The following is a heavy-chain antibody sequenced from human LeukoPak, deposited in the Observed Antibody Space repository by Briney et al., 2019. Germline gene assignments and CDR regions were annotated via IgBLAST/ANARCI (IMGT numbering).Heavy chain of an antibody. CDR2: ISSSSSM. V-gene: IGHV3-48*01. Sequence: GGSLRLSCAASGFTFSRFSMNWVRQAPGKGLEWFSYISSSSSMYYADSVKGRFTISRDNAKNSLYLQMNSLRAEDTAVYYCAKDQGDSSGYPAFDIWGQGTMVTVSS. J-gene: IGHJ3*02. D-gene: IGHD3-22*01. CDR3: AKDQGDSSGYPAFDI. CDR1: GFTFSRFS.